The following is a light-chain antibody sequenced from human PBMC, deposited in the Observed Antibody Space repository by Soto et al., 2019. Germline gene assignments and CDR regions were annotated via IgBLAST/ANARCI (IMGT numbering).Light chain of an antibody. CDR2: FGS. CDR3: QQYYDTPST. J-gene: IGKJ1*01. V-gene: IGKV2-28*01. CDR1: QSLLYNNTYNY. Sequence: EIVMTQSPLTLPVTPGEPASISCRSSQSLLYNNTYNYLDWYVQKPGQSPQLLIYFGSNRAPGVPDRFSGSGSGTDFTLTISSLQAEDVAIYYCQQYYDTPSTFGQGTKVDIK.